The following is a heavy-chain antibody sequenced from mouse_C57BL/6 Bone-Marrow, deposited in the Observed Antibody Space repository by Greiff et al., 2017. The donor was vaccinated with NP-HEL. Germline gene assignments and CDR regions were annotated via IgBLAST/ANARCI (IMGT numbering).Heavy chain of an antibody. V-gene: IGHV1-15*01. CDR1: GYTFTDYE. J-gene: IGHJ1*03. CDR3: TRWDTTVVAHWYFDV. Sequence: VQLQQSGAELVRPGASVTLSCKASGYTFTDYEMHWVKRTPVHGLEWIGAIDPETGGTAYNQKFKGKAILTADKSSSTAYMELRSLTSEDSAVYYCTRWDTTVVAHWYFDVWGTGTTVTVSS. CDR2: IDPETGGT. D-gene: IGHD1-1*01.